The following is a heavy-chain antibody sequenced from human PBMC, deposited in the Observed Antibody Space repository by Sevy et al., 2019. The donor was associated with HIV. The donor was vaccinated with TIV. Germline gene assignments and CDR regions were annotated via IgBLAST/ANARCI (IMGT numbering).Heavy chain of an antibody. J-gene: IGHJ4*02. CDR2: IYYSGRT. D-gene: IGHD3-10*01. CDR3: AGGNYYGSGICDY. CDR1: GGSISSGGYY. Sequence: SETLSLTCTVSGGSISSGGYYWSWIRQHPGKGLEWIGYIYYSGRTYYNPSLKSRVTISVDPSKNQFSLKLSSVTAADTAVYYCAGGNYYGSGICDYWGQGTLVTVSS. V-gene: IGHV4-31*03.